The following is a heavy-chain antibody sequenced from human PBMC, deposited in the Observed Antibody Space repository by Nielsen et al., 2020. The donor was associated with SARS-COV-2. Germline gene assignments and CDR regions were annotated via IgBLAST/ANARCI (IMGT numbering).Heavy chain of an antibody. V-gene: IGHV5-10-1*01. D-gene: IGHD6-13*01. Sequence: ESLKISCKGSGYSFTSYWISWVRQMPGKGLEWMGRIDPSDSYTNYSPSFQGHVTTSADKSISTLQWSSLKASDTAMYYCARHSGDVGAAAWGQGTLVTVSS. CDR3: ARHSGDVGAAA. CDR1: GYSFTSYW. J-gene: IGHJ5*02. CDR2: IDPSDSYT.